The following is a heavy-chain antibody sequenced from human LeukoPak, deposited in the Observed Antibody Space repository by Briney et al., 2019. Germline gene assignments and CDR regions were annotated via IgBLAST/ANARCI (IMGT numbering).Heavy chain of an antibody. Sequence: GGSLRLSCAASGFTFSNAWMSWVRQAPGKGLEWVGRFKSKTDGGTTDYAAPVKGRFTISRDDSKATLYLQMNSLETEDTAVYYCSTGGINWDYVGYWGQGTLVTVSS. CDR2: FKSKTDGGTT. J-gene: IGHJ4*02. V-gene: IGHV3-15*01. CDR1: GFTFSNAW. D-gene: IGHD1-7*01. CDR3: STGGINWDYVGY.